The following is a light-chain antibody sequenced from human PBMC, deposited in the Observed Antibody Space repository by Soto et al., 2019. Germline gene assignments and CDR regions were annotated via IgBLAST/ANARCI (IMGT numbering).Light chain of an antibody. Sequence: SYELTQPPSVSVSPGQTASITCSGAKLGNKYASWYQQKPGQSPVLLIYQDDKRPSGIPERFSGSNSGNTATLTISGTQAMDEADYYCQAWDNSTAVFGTGTKLTVL. CDR3: QAWDNSTAV. V-gene: IGLV3-1*01. J-gene: IGLJ1*01. CDR1: KLGNKY. CDR2: QDD.